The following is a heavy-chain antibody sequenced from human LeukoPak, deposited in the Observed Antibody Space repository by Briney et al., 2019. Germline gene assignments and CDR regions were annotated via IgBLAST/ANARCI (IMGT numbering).Heavy chain of an antibody. CDR2: ISSNGGST. CDR1: GFTFSSYA. J-gene: IGHJ4*02. CDR3: ARDLGMTDGDYVSYFDY. D-gene: IGHD4-17*01. V-gene: IGHV3-64*04. Sequence: GGSLRLSCSASGFTFSSYAMHWVRQAPGKGLEYVSAISSNGGSTYYADSVKGRFTISRDNAKNSLYLQMNSLRAEDTAVYYCARDLGMTDGDYVSYFDYWGQGTLVTVPS.